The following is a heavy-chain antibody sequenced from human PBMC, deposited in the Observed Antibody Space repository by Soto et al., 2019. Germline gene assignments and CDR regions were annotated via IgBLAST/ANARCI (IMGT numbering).Heavy chain of an antibody. CDR2: ISTDNTHR. CDR1: GYNFLTYG. Sequence: GASVKVSCKASGYNFLTYGISWLRQAPGRGLEWMGWISTDNTHRNYAQNFQERVTMTTDTSTNTAYMELRSLRSDDTAVYYCARDLVVPAAFNPNWFDPWGQGTLVTVSS. V-gene: IGHV1-18*01. CDR3: ARDLVVPAAFNPNWFDP. J-gene: IGHJ5*02. D-gene: IGHD2-2*01.